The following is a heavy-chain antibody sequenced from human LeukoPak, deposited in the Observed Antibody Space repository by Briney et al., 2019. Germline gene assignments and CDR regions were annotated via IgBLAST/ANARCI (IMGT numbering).Heavy chain of an antibody. V-gene: IGHV3-74*01. CDR3: TRAGQTCGLDH. J-gene: IGHJ4*02. D-gene: IGHD2-21*01. Sequence: GGSLRLSCAASGFTFSNYWMHWVRQAPGKGLVWVSRINGDGSRTIYADSVKGRFTISRDNAKNTLYLQMNSLRVDDTAVYYCTRAGQTCGLDHWGQGNLVTVSS. CDR2: INGDGSRT. CDR1: GFTFSNYW.